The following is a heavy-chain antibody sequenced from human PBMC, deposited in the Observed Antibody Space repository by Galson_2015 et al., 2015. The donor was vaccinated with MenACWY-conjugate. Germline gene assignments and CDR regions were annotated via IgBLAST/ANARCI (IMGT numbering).Heavy chain of an antibody. Sequence: SLRLSCAASGFTFSSYWMNWVRQAPGKGLEWVSYISSSSSTIYYADSVKGRFTISRDNAKNSLYLQMNSLRAEDTAVYYCARGNMVRAYYGMDVWGQGTTVTVSS. D-gene: IGHD3-10*01. CDR3: ARGNMVRAYYGMDV. V-gene: IGHV3-48*04. CDR2: ISSSSSTI. CDR1: GFTFSSYW. J-gene: IGHJ6*02.